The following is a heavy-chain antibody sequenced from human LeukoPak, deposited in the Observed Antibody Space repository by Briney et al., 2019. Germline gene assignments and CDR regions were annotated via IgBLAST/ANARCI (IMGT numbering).Heavy chain of an antibody. J-gene: IGHJ4*02. CDR2: IWYDGSNK. CDR1: GFTFSSYG. CDR3: ARGTYHAGFDY. D-gene: IGHD1-14*01. V-gene: IGHV3-33*01. Sequence: PGRSLRLSCAASGFTFSSYGMHWVRQAPGKGLEWVAVIWYDGSNKYYADSVKGRFTISRDNSKNTLYLQMNSLRAEDTAVYYCARGTYHAGFDYWGQGTLVTVSS.